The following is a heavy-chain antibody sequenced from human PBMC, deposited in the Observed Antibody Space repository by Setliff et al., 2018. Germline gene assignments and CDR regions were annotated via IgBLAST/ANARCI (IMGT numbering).Heavy chain of an antibody. V-gene: IGHV4-34*01. D-gene: IGHD2-21*02. CDR1: SGSFSGYD. CDR3: ARGGVTAVLDVTA. Sequence: SETLSLTCAVYSGSFSGYDWSWIRQPPGKGLEWNGEINHSGSTNYNPSLKSRVTISLDRSKNQFSLKLSSVTAADTAVYYWARGGVTAVLDVTAWGQGTLVTV. J-gene: IGHJ5*02. CDR2: INHSGST.